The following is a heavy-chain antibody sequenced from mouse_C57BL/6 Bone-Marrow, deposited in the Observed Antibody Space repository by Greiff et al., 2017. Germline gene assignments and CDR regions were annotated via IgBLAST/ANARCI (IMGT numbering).Heavy chain of an antibody. CDR1: GYTFTSYW. J-gene: IGHJ4*01. Sequence: QVQLQQPGAELVKPGASVKMSCKASGYTFTSYWITWVKQRPGQGLEWIGDIYPGSGSTNYNEKFKSKATLTVDTSSSTAYMPLSSLTSEDSAVYYCARESNYVGYYAMDYWGQGTSVTVSS. CDR3: ARESNYVGYYAMDY. V-gene: IGHV1-55*01. D-gene: IGHD2-5*01. CDR2: IYPGSGST.